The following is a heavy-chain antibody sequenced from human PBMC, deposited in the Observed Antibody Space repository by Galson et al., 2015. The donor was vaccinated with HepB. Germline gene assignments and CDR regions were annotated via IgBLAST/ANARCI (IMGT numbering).Heavy chain of an antibody. D-gene: IGHD3-9*01. CDR1: GFTFSSYS. J-gene: IGHJ6*02. Sequence: SLRLSCAASGFTFSSYSMNWVRQAPGKGLEWVSYISSSSSTIYYADSVKGRFTISRDNAKNSLYLQMNSLRDEDTAVYYCARLYYDILTGSYYYYGMDVWGQGTTVTVSS. CDR2: ISSSSSTI. CDR3: ARLYYDILTGSYYYYGMDV. V-gene: IGHV3-48*02.